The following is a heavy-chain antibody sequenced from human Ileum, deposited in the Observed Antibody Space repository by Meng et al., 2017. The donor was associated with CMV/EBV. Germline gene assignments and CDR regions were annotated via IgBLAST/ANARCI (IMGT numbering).Heavy chain of an antibody. Sequence: GESLKISCVASGFTFSSYEMNWVRQIPGKGLEWILYISASTSAIYYAASVKGRFTISRDNVKNSLYLLMESLRADDTAIYYCVRGGSSGTLKYFDYWGQGALVTVSS. J-gene: IGHJ4*02. V-gene: IGHV3-48*03. D-gene: IGHD3-3*01. CDR3: VRGGSSGTLKYFDY. CDR1: GFTFSSYE. CDR2: ISASTSAI.